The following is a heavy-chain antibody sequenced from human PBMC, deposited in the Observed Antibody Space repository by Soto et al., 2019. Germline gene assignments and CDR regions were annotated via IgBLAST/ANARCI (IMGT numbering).Heavy chain of an antibody. CDR2: INSDGSST. V-gene: IGHV3-74*01. J-gene: IGHJ6*02. Sequence: GGSLRLSCAASGFTFSSYWMHWVRQAPGKGLVWVSRINSDGSSTSYADSVKCRFTISRDNAKNTLYLQMNSLRAEDTAVYYCAWGGSSARYYYYGMDVWGQGTTVTVSS. CDR1: GFTFSSYW. CDR3: AWGGSSARYYYYGMDV. D-gene: IGHD2-2*01.